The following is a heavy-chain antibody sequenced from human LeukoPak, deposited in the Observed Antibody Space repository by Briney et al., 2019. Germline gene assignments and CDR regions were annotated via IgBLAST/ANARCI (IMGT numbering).Heavy chain of an antibody. D-gene: IGHD3-3*01. CDR3: ARSITIFGVGPTFDP. CDR1: GGSFSGYY. Sequence: SETLSLTCAVYGGSFSGYYWSWIRQPPGKGLEWIGEINHSGSATYNPSLKSRVTISVDTSKNQFSLKLSSVTAADTAVYYCARSITIFGVGPTFDPWGQGTLVTVSS. V-gene: IGHV4-34*01. J-gene: IGHJ5*02. CDR2: INHSGSA.